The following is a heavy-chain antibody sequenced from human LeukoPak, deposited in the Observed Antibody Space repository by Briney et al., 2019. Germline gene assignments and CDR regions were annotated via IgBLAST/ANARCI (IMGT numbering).Heavy chain of an antibody. J-gene: IGHJ4*02. V-gene: IGHV1-3*01. D-gene: IGHD6-13*01. Sequence: GSSVKVSCKASGGTFSSYAISWVRQAPGQGLEWMGWINAGNGNTKYSQKFQGRVTITRDTSASTAYMELSSLRSEDTAVYYCARGASSSLTFLYFDYWGQGTLVTVSS. CDR3: ARGASSSLTFLYFDY. CDR1: GGTFSSYA. CDR2: INAGNGNT.